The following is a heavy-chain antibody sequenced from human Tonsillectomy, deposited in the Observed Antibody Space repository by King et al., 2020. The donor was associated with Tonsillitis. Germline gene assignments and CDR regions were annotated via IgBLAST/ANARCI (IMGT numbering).Heavy chain of an antibody. V-gene: IGHV4-59*01. CDR3: ARTHEVHYCPFYSYYMDV. J-gene: IGHJ6*03. D-gene: IGHD2/OR15-2a*01. CDR1: GVSISSYY. Sequence: VQLQESGPGLVTPSETLSLTCTVSGVSISSYYWSWIRQPPGKGLEWIGYIYDTGSTNYNPSLKSGVTLSVDTSNVQFSLKLTSVTAADTAVYYCARTHEVHYCPFYSYYMDVWGKGTTVTVSS. CDR2: IYDTGST.